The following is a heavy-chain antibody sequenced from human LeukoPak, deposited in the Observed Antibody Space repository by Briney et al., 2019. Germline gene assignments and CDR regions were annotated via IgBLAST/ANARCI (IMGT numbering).Heavy chain of an antibody. CDR2: IRGKTNSYAT. Sequence: GGSLRLSCAASGFTFSDSAMNWVRQASGKGLEWVGHIRGKTNSYATAYAASVRGRFTISRDDSKNTAYLQLNSLKTEDTAVYYCTGGSGWYSPDYWGQGTLVTVSS. CDR1: GFTFSDSA. V-gene: IGHV3-73*01. CDR3: TGGSGWYSPDY. D-gene: IGHD6-19*01. J-gene: IGHJ4*02.